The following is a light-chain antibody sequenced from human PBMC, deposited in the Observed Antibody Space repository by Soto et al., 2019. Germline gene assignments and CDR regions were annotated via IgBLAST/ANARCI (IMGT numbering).Light chain of an antibody. J-gene: IGLJ2*01. CDR2: LNSDGSH. V-gene: IGLV4-69*02. CDR1: SGHRSYA. CDR3: QTWGRGIVV. Sequence: QLVLTQSPSASASLGASVKLTCTLSSGHRSYAIAWHQQQPEKGPRYLMKLNSDGSHSKGDGIPDRLSGSSSGAERYLTISSLQSEDEADYYCQTWGRGIVVFGGGTKLTVL.